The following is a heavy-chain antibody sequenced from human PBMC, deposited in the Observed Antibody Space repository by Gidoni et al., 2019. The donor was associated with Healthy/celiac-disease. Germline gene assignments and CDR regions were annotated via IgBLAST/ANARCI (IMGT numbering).Heavy chain of an antibody. CDR2: VYYTGST. CDR3: AREALGVPARSTTFDY. V-gene: IGHV4-59*01. J-gene: IGHJ4*02. D-gene: IGHD2-2*01. Sequence: QVQLQESGPGLVKPSETLSLTCPVSGGPISTYYWSWVRQPPGKGLEWIGYVYYTGSTIYNPSLKGRVTISLDTSKNQFSLKLRSVTAADTAVYYCAREALGVPARSTTFDYWGQGTLVTVSS. CDR1: GGPISTYY.